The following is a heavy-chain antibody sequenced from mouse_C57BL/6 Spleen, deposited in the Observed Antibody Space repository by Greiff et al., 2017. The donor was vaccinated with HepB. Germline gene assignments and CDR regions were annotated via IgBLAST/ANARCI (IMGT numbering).Heavy chain of an antibody. Sequence: VQLQQSGAELMKPGASVKLSCKATGYTYTGYWIEWVKQRPGHGLEWIGEILPGSGSTNYNEKFKGKATFTADTSSNTAYMQLSSLTTEDSAIYDWEREGHGGLRAFAYWGQGTLVTVSA. D-gene: IGHD2-4*01. J-gene: IGHJ3*01. V-gene: IGHV1-9*01. CDR1: GYTYTGYW. CDR2: ILPGSGST. CDR3: EREGHGGLRAFAY.